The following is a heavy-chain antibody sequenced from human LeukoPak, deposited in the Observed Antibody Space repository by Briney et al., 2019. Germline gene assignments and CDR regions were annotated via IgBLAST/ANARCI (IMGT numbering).Heavy chain of an antibody. V-gene: IGHV1-46*01. CDR1: GYTFTSYY. Sequence: ASVKVSCKASGYTFTSYYMHWVRQAPGQGLEWMGIINPSGGSTSYAQKFQGRVTMTRDMSTSTVYMELSSLRSEDTAVYYCAREMKLLWFGELYYYYMDVWGKGTTVTISS. CDR3: AREMKLLWFGELYYYYMDV. J-gene: IGHJ6*03. D-gene: IGHD3-10*01. CDR2: INPSGGST.